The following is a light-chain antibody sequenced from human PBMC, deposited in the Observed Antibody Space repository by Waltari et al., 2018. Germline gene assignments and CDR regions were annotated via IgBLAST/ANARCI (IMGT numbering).Light chain of an antibody. CDR2: QDT. CDR1: ALSKKY. V-gene: IGLV3-10*01. J-gene: IGLJ2*01. CDR3: YSTEDAGHHRV. Sequence: SYDLTQTPSVSVSPGQTARITCSGDALSKKYAYWFQQKSGQAPILVIDQDTKRPSGIPERFSGSSSGTMATLTISGARVEDEADYYCYSTEDAGHHRVFGGGTKVTVL.